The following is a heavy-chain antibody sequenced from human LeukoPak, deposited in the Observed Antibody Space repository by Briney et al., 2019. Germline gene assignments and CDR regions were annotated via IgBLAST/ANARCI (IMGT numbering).Heavy chain of an antibody. CDR3: ARGRWFDH. Sequence: PSETLSLTCAVYGGSFSGYYWSWIRQPPGKGLEWIWEINHSGSTNYNPSLKSRVTISVDTSKNQFSLKLSSVTDADAAVYYCARGRWFDHWGQGTLVTVSS. V-gene: IGHV4-34*01. CDR2: INHSGST. J-gene: IGHJ5*02. CDR1: GGSFSGYY.